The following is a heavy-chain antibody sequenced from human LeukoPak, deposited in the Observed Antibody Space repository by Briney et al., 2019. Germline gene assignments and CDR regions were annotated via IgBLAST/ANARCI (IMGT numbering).Heavy chain of an antibody. CDR3: ARTPDVFYDSSGYVDY. D-gene: IGHD3-22*01. J-gene: IGHJ4*02. CDR1: GYSISSGYY. Sequence: SETLSLTCAVSGYSISSGYYWGWIRQPPGKGLEWIGYIYYSGSTNYNPSLKSRVTISVDTSKNQSSLKLSSVTAADTAVYYCARTPDVFYDSSGYVDYWGQGTLVTVSS. V-gene: IGHV4-38-2*01. CDR2: IYYSGST.